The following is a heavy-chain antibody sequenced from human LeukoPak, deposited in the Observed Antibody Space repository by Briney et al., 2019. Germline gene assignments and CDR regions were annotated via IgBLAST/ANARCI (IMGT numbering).Heavy chain of an antibody. Sequence: PGGSLRLSCAASGFTFSDYWMSWVRQAPGKGLEWVANINQGGSEQFYVDSLKGRFPISRDNAKNSLFLQMNGLTVEDTAVYYCAATNWFDPWGQGTLVTVSS. D-gene: IGHD1-26*01. J-gene: IGHJ5*02. CDR2: INQGGSEQ. CDR1: GFTFSDYW. CDR3: AATNWFDP. V-gene: IGHV3-7*01.